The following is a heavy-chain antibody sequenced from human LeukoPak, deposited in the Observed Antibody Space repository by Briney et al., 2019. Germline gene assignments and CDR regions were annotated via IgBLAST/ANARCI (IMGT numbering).Heavy chain of an antibody. J-gene: IGHJ4*02. Sequence: PGGSLRLSCAASGFTFSSYAMHWVRQAPCKGLEWVALSSQDGAIKYYLDSVKGRFTISRDNSKNTLYLHMNSLRTEDTAVYFCAKDFTGYASTWDIEYWGQGTLVTVSS. D-gene: IGHD3-9*01. CDR2: SSQDGAIK. CDR3: AKDFTGYASTWDIEY. V-gene: IGHV3-30*18. CDR1: GFTFSSYA.